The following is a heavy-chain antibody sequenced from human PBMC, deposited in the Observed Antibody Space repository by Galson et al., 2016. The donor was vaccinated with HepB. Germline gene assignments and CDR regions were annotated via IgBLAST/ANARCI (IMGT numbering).Heavy chain of an antibody. CDR1: GFTFTRYA. CDR3: AKDPRVVPAAALAMEGWFDP. CDR2: IGGRGDST. J-gene: IGHJ5*02. Sequence: SLRLSCAASGFTFTRYAMTWVRQAPGKGLEWVSTIGGRGDSTDYAASVKGRFTISRDNSRDTLYLQMNSLRAEDTAVYYCAKDPRVVPAAALAMEGWFDPWGQGTLVTVSS. D-gene: IGHD2-2*01. V-gene: IGHV3-23*01.